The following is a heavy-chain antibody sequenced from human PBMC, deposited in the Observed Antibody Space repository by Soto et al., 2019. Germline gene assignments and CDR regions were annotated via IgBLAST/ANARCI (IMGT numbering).Heavy chain of an antibody. V-gene: IGHV4-31*03. J-gene: IGHJ4*02. Sequence: SETLSLTCPVSGGSIRSGGYYWSWIRQHPGKGLEWIGYIYYSGSTYYNPSLKSRVTISVDTSKNQFSLKLSSVTAADTAVYYCARARGARYFDYWGQGTLVTVSS. CDR2: IYYSGST. CDR3: ARARGARYFDY. D-gene: IGHD2-15*01. CDR1: GGSIRSGGYY.